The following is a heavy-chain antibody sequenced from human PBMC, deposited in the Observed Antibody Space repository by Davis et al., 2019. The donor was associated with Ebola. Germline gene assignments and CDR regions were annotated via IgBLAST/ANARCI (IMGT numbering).Heavy chain of an antibody. CDR2: ISSGGVTT. D-gene: IGHD2-21*01. Sequence: GGSLRLSCAASGFAFSDYSMTWVRQAPGKGLQWLSYISSGGVTTYYADSVTGRFSTSRDNAKNSLFLQMSSLRDEDTAVYYCARVNLWSRGWGMDVWGNGTTVTVSS. J-gene: IGHJ6*03. V-gene: IGHV3-48*02. CDR1: GFAFSDYS. CDR3: ARVNLWSRGWGMDV.